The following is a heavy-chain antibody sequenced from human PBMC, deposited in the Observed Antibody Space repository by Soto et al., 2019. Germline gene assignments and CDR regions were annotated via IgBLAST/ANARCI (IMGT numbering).Heavy chain of an antibody. V-gene: IGHV3-23*01. CDR3: GRDLYCSELDY. CDR2: VIGSGGST. D-gene: IGHD6-25*01. CDR1: GFTFSSYA. Sequence: GGSLRLSCGASGFTFSSYAVSWVRQAPGKGLEWVSAVIGSGGSTYYADSVKGRFTVSRDNSKNTLYLQMDSMRGEDSAVYYCGRDLYCSELDYLGQGTLVTVSS. J-gene: IGHJ4*02.